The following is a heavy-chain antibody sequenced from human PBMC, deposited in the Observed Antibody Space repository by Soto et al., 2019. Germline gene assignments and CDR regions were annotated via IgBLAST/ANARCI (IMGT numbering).Heavy chain of an antibody. CDR3: AKVRYSSPMGYYYGMDV. J-gene: IGHJ6*02. CDR2: IIPVFGTA. CDR1: RVAFSKFI. Sequence: QAHLEQSGGEVKKPGSSVKVSCKASRVAFSKFIVTWVRQAPGLGLEWVGGIIPVFGTANYAQKFQGRVTITADESTSTSYMEVNNLRSEDTAVYYCAKVRYSSPMGYYYGMDVWGQGTTVTVSS. V-gene: IGHV1-69*01. D-gene: IGHD2-2*01.